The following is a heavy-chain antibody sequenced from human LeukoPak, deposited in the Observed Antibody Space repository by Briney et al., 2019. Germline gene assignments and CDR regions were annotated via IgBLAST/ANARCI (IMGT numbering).Heavy chain of an antibody. J-gene: IGHJ3*02. V-gene: IGHV3-21*01. CDR2: ISSSSSYI. Sequence: KPGGSLRLSCAASGFTFSSYSMNWVRQAPGKGLEWVSSISSSSSYIYYADSVKGRFTISRDNAKNSLYPQMNSLRAEDTAVYYCARDYSSGWYGLGAFDIWGQGTMVTVSS. CDR3: ARDYSSGWYGLGAFDI. D-gene: IGHD6-19*01. CDR1: GFTFSSYS.